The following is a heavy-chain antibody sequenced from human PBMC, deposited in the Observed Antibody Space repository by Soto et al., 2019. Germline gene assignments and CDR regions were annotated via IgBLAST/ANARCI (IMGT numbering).Heavy chain of an antibody. CDR2: IWYDGSNK. J-gene: IGHJ6*02. CDR1: GFSFSSYG. D-gene: IGHD2-15*01. CDR3: ARDLRRVVAATDNYSYYGMDG. Sequence: GGSLRLSCAASGFSFSSYGMHWVRQAPGKGLEWVAVIWYDGSNKYYADSVKGRFTISRDNSKNTLYLQMNSLRAEDTAVYCCARDLRRVVAATDNYSYYGMDGWGEGIT. V-gene: IGHV3-33*01.